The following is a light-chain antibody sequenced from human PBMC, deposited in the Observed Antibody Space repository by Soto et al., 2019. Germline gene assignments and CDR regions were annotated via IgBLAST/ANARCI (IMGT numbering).Light chain of an antibody. Sequence: DIQMTQSPSTLYASVGDRVTITCRASQSISSWLAWYQQKPGKAPKLLIYKASSLGSGVPSRFSGSVSGTEFTLTISSLQAEDFAIYYCQQYNSHSSYTFGQGTKLEIK. V-gene: IGKV1-5*03. CDR3: QQYNSHSSYT. CDR1: QSISSW. CDR2: KAS. J-gene: IGKJ2*01.